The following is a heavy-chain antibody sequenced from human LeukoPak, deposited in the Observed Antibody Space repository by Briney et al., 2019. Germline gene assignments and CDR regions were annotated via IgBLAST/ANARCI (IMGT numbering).Heavy chain of an antibody. CDR2: IYYSGST. J-gene: IGHJ4*02. Sequence: SSETLSLTCTLSGGPISSGGYYWSWIRQHPGKGLEWIGYIYYSGSTYYNPSLKSRVTISVDTSKNQFSLKLSSVTAADTAVYYCARSRVATIRLPLGYFDYWGQRTLVTVSS. D-gene: IGHD5-12*01. CDR3: ARSRVATIRLPLGYFDY. CDR1: GGPISSGGYY. V-gene: IGHV4-31*03.